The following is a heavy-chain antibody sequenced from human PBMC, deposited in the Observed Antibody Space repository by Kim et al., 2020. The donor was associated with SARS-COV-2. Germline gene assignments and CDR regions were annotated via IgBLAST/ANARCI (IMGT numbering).Heavy chain of an antibody. V-gene: IGHV3-23*01. CDR2: ISGSGGST. CDR1: GFTFSSYA. D-gene: IGHD3-3*01. CDR3: AKRRGNGGFWSGYLV. Sequence: GGSLRLSCAASGFTFSSYAMSWVRQAPGKGLEWVSAISGSGGSTYYADSVKGRFTISRDNSKNTLYLQMNSLRAEDTAVYYCAKRRGNGGFWSGYLVWGQGTMVTVSS. J-gene: IGHJ3*01.